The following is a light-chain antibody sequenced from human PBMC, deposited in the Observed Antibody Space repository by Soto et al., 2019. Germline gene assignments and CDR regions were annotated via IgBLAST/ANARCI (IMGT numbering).Light chain of an antibody. CDR1: QRIYSN. V-gene: IGKV3-15*01. Sequence: EIVMTQSPATLSVSPGERVTFSCRASQRIYSNLAWYQHTPGQAPRLLISGASTGATGLPSRFSGSGSGTDFTLTIARLEPEDFAVYYCQEYDGAPITFGLGTRLEI. J-gene: IGKJ5*01. CDR2: GAS. CDR3: QEYDGAPIT.